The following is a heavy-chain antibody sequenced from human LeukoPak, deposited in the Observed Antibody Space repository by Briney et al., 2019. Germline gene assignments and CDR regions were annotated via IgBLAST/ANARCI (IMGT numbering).Heavy chain of an antibody. Sequence: GGSLRLSCAASGFTVSNNYMSWVRQAPGKGLEWVSVIYTGDTTYYTASVKGRFTISRDNAKNTLYLQMNSLRAEDTAVYYCARDSGYIYGQGLPAGFDYWGQGTLVTVSS. J-gene: IGHJ4*02. CDR1: GFTVSNNY. CDR2: IYTGDTT. CDR3: ARDSGYIYGQGLPAGFDY. V-gene: IGHV3-53*01. D-gene: IGHD5-18*01.